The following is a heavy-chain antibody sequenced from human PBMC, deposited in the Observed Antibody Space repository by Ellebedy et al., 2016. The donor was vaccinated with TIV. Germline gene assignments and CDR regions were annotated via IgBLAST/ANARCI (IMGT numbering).Heavy chain of an antibody. J-gene: IGHJ4*02. V-gene: IGHV1-18*01. D-gene: IGHD6-13*01. CDR2: VSGYNGNT. CDR3: ERTSRYAYSSSFDY. CDR1: GYTFMSYS. Sequence: AASVKVSCKASGYTFMSYSIAWVRQAPGQGLEWMGWVSGYNGNTNYEQKVQGRVTMTTDTSTNTAYMELRSLTSDDTAVYFCERTSRYAYSSSFDYWGQGTLVTVSS.